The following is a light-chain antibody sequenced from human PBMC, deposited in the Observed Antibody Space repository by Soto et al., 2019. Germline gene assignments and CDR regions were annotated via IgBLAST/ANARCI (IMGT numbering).Light chain of an antibody. CDR1: QSINRW. V-gene: IGKV1-5*03. CDR3: QQYSTYPYI. Sequence: DIQMTQSPSTLSASVGDRVTITCRAIQSINRWLAWYQQKPGKAPKLLIYKASTLESGVPSRFSGGGLGTEFSLNITSLQPDDFATYYCQQYSTYPYIFGQGTKVDIK. J-gene: IGKJ2*01. CDR2: KAS.